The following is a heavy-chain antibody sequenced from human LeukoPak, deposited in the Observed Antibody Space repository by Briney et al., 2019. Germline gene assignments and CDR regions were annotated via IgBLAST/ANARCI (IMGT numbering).Heavy chain of an antibody. D-gene: IGHD6-13*01. Sequence: GGSLRLSCAASGFTFSSYWMSWVRQAPGKGLEWVANIKQDGSEKYYVDSVKGRFTISRDNAKNSLYLQMNSLRAEDTAVYYCARDRGIAAAGTGGVDYWGQGTLVTVSS. CDR2: IKQDGSEK. CDR3: ARDRGIAAAGTGGVDY. V-gene: IGHV3-7*01. CDR1: GFTFSSYW. J-gene: IGHJ4*02.